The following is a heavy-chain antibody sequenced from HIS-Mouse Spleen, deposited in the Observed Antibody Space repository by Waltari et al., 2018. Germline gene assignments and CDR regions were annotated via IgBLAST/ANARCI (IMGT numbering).Heavy chain of an antibody. CDR1: GGSISRSSYD. Sequence: QLQLQESGPGLVKPSETLSLTCTVSGGSISRSSYDWGWIRPPPGKGLEWIGSIYYSGSTYYNPSLKSRVTISVDTSKNQFSLKLSSVTAADTAVYYCAREIPYSSSWYDWYFDLWGRGTLVTVSS. V-gene: IGHV4-39*07. D-gene: IGHD6-13*01. J-gene: IGHJ2*01. CDR2: IYYSGST. CDR3: AREIPYSSSWYDWYFDL.